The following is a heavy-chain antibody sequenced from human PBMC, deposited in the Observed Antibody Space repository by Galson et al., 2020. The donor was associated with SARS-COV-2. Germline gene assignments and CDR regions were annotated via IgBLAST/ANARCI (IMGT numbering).Heavy chain of an antibody. Sequence: ASVKVSCKASGYTFTSYGISWVRQAPGQGLEWMGWISAYNGNTNYAQKLQGRVTMTTDTSTSTAYMELRSLRSDDTAVYYCARDREDSYGFGDAFDIWGQGTMVTVSS. D-gene: IGHD5-18*01. J-gene: IGHJ3*02. CDR3: ARDREDSYGFGDAFDI. CDR2: ISAYNGNT. V-gene: IGHV1-18*01. CDR1: GYTFTSYG.